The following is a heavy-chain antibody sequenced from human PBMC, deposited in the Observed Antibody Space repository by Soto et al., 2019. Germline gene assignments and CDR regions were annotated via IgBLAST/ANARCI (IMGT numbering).Heavy chain of an antibody. D-gene: IGHD1-7*01. Sequence: VGSLRLSCQASGFDFDNYGMHWVRQAPGKGLEWVAVITYDGSNKYYADSVKGRFTISRDNSKNTLSLHLNTLKPEDTAVYHCAKDRVGGTFYTPLGFWGQGTLVTVSS. CDR3: AKDRVGGTFYTPLGF. CDR1: GFDFDNYG. J-gene: IGHJ4*02. CDR2: ITYDGSNK. V-gene: IGHV3-30*18.